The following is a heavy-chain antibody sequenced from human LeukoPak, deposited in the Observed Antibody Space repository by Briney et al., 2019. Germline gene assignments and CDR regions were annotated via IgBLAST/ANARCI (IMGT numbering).Heavy chain of an antibody. CDR3: ARTEFGCGSYPIVY. V-gene: IGHV1-8*01. D-gene: IGHD3-16*02. CDR1: GYTLTSYD. Sequence: ASVKVSCKSSGYTLTSYDINWVRQATGQGLEWMGWMNPNSGNTGYAQKFQGRVTMTRNTSISTAYMELSSLRSEDTAVYYCARTEFGCGSYPIVYWGQGTLVTVSS. CDR2: MNPNSGNT. J-gene: IGHJ4*02.